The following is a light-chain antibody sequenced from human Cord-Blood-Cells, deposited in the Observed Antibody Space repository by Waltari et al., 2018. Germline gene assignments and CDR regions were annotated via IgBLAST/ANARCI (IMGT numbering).Light chain of an antibody. CDR1: QSISSY. CDR3: QQSYSTPYT. V-gene: IGKV1-39*01. CDR2: AAS. Sequence: DIQMTQSPSSLSASVGDRVTITCRASQSISSYLNWYQQKPGKAPKLLIYAASSLQSGVPSGFSGSGSWTDFTLTISSRQPEDFATYYCQQSYSTPYTFGQGPSWRSN. J-gene: IGKJ2*01.